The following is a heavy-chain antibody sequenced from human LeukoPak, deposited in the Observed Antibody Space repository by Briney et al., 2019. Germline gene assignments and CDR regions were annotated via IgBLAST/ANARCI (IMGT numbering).Heavy chain of an antibody. D-gene: IGHD3-22*01. CDR3: ARDQGVYYYDSSGYPFDY. CDR1: GFTFSSYS. Sequence: GGSLRLSCAASGFTFSSYSMNWVRQAPGKGLEWVSSISSSSSYIYYADSVKGRFTISRDNAKNSLYLQMNSLRAEDTAVYYCARDQGVYYYDSSGYPFDYWGQGILVTVSS. V-gene: IGHV3-21*01. J-gene: IGHJ4*02. CDR2: ISSSSSYI.